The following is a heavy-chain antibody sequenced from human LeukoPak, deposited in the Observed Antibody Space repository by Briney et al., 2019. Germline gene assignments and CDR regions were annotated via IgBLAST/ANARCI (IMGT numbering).Heavy chain of an antibody. D-gene: IGHD1-7*01. Sequence: ASVKVSCKASGYTFVNYYIHWVRQAPGQGLEWMGIINPSGGSTSYAQKFQGRVTVTRDTSTSTVYMELSSLRSEDTAVYYCARDPNYADLDYWGQGTLVTVSS. V-gene: IGHV1-46*01. CDR2: INPSGGST. CDR1: GYTFVNYY. J-gene: IGHJ4*02. CDR3: ARDPNYADLDY.